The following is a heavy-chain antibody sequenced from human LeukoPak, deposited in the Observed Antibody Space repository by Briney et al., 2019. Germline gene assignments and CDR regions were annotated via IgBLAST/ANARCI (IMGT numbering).Heavy chain of an antibody. CDR1: GGSISSYY. Sequence: SETLSLTCTVSGGSISSYYWSWIRQPAGKGLEWIGRIYTSGSTNYNPSLKSRVTMSVDTSKNQFSLKLSSVTAADTAVYYCARDDGYYYDSSGYYNYYGMDVWGQGTTVTVSS. CDR2: IYTSGST. D-gene: IGHD3-22*01. V-gene: IGHV4-4*07. J-gene: IGHJ6*02. CDR3: ARDDGYYYDSSGYYNYYGMDV.